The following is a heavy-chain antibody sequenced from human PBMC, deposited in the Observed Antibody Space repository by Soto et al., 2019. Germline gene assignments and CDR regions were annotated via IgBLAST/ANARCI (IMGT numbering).Heavy chain of an antibody. J-gene: IGHJ5*02. Sequence: PSETLSLTCTVSGGSISSYYWSWIRQPPGKGLEWIGYIYYSGSTNYNPSLKSRVTISVDTSKNQFSLKLSSVTAADTAVYYCASLDCSGGSCYSSPWGQGTLVTVS. D-gene: IGHD2-15*01. CDR2: IYYSGST. V-gene: IGHV4-59*08. CDR1: GGSISSYY. CDR3: ASLDCSGGSCYSSP.